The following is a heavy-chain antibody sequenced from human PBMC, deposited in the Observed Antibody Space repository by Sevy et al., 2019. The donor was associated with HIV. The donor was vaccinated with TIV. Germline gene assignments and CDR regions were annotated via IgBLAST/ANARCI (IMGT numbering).Heavy chain of an antibody. CDR1: GFTFSDHY. Sequence: GGSLRLSCAASGFTFSDHYMDWVRQAPGKGLEWVGRVRKKVNSYTTEYAASVKDSFTISRDDSQNSLYLQMNSLKTEDTAVYYCTRVGSLWYFDLWGRGTLVTVSS. CDR3: TRVGSLWYFDL. V-gene: IGHV3-72*01. D-gene: IGHD3-10*01. J-gene: IGHJ2*01. CDR2: VRKKVNSYTT.